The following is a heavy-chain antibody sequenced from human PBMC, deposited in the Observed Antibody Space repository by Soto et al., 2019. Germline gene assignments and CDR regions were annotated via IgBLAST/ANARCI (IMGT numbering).Heavy chain of an antibody. CDR3: ARELVERRDYYYYGMDV. D-gene: IGHD1-1*01. CDR1: GGTFSSYA. J-gene: IGHJ6*02. CDR2: IIPIFGTA. V-gene: IGHV1-69*13. Sequence: SVKVSCKASGGTFSSYAISWVRQAPGQGLEWMGGIIPIFGTANYAQKFQGRVTITADESTSTAYMELSSLRSEDTAVYYFARELVERRDYYYYGMDVWGQGTTVTVSS.